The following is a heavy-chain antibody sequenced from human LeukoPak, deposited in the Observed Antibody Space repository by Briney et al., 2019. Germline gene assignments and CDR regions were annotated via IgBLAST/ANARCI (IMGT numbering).Heavy chain of an antibody. Sequence: KPSETLSLTCTVSGDSISSGGYSWTWIRQHPGKGLEWIGYIYHTGSAYYNPSLKSRLSISIDTSKNQFSLRLSSVTAADTAVYYCVSFTDVVGGVNWGQGTLVTVSS. D-gene: IGHD3-10*01. CDR1: GDSISSGGYS. J-gene: IGHJ4*02. CDR3: VSFTDVVGGVN. CDR2: IYHTGSA. V-gene: IGHV4-31*03.